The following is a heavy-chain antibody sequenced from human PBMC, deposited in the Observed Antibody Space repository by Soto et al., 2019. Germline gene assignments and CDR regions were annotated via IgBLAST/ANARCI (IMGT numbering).Heavy chain of an antibody. D-gene: IGHD3-3*01. CDR3: ARDPGGYDFWSGYYRPDAFDI. J-gene: IGHJ3*02. V-gene: IGHV3-21*01. CDR1: GFTFSSYS. CDR2: ISSSSSYI. Sequence: NPGGSLRLSCAASGFTFSSYSMNWVRQAPGKGLEWVSSISSSSSYIYYADSVKGRFTISRDNAKDSLYLQMNSLRAEDTAVYYCARDPGGYDFWSGYYRPDAFDIWRQGTMVTVSS.